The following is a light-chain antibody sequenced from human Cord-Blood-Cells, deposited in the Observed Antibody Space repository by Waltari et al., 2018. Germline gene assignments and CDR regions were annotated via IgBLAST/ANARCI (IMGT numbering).Light chain of an antibody. V-gene: IGKV3-15*01. Sequence: LVMTQSPATLSVSQGERATSSCRASQSVSSNLAWYQQKPGQAPRLLIYGASTRATGIPARFSGSGSGTEFTLTISSLQSEDFAVYYCQQYNNWPLTFGPGTKVDIK. J-gene: IGKJ3*01. CDR1: QSVSSN. CDR3: QQYNNWPLT. CDR2: GAS.